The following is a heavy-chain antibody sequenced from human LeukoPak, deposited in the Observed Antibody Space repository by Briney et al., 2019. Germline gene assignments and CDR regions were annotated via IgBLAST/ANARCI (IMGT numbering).Heavy chain of an antibody. D-gene: IGHD1-26*01. CDR2: TYYRSKWYN. CDR1: GYSVSSNSAT. Sequence: SHTLSLTCAISGYSVSSNSATWNWIRQSPSRGLEWLGRTYYRSKWYNDYAFSVKSRITINPDTSKNQYSLQLNSVPPEHTAVYYCAGDKRGSSRVFDYWGQGPLVTVSS. J-gene: IGHJ4*02. V-gene: IGHV6-1*01. CDR3: AGDKRGSSRVFDY.